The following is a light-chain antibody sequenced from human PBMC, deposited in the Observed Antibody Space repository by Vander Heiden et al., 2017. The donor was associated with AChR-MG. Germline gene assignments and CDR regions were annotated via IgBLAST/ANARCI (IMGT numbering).Light chain of an antibody. CDR3: ASYAGSNNLV. CDR1: SRDVGAYNY. J-gene: IGLJ3*02. CDR2: AVS. V-gene: IGLV2-8*01. Sequence: QSALTQPPSASGSPGQSVTISCTGTSRDVGAYNYVSWYQKHPGNAPKLMIYAVSKRPSGVPDRFSGSKSGNTASLTVSGLQADDEGDYFCASYAGSNNLVFGGGTKLTVL.